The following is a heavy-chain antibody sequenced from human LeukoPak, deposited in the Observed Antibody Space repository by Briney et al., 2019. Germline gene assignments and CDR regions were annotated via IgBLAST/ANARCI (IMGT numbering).Heavy chain of an antibody. Sequence: GKSLRLSCTASGFTFSSFAMHWVRQAPGKGLEWVAVISYDGSNKYFADSVKGRFTISRDNSKNTLYLQMNSLRAEDTAVFYCARDQMISAAGLDYWGQGTLVTVSS. CDR1: GFTFSSFA. D-gene: IGHD6-13*01. CDR2: ISYDGSNK. J-gene: IGHJ4*02. CDR3: ARDQMISAAGLDY. V-gene: IGHV3-30-3*01.